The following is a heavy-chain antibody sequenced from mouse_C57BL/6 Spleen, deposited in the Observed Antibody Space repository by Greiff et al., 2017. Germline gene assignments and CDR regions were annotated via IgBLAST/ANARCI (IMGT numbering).Heavy chain of an antibody. V-gene: IGHV5-9-1*02. CDR2: ISSGGDYI. D-gene: IGHD1-1*01. CDR1: GFTFSSYA. Sequence: DVKLQESGAGLVKPGGSLKLSCAASGFTFSSYAMSWVRQTPEKRLEWVAYISSGGDYIYYADTVKGRFTISRDNARNTLYLQMSSLKSEDTAMYYCTREARSSLSYAMDYWGQGTSVTVSS. J-gene: IGHJ4*01. CDR3: TREARSSLSYAMDY.